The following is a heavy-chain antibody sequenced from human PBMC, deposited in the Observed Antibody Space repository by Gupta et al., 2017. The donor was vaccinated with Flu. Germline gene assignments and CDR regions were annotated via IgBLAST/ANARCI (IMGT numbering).Heavy chain of an antibody. CDR3: ARSKVTDSYDY. CDR2: ISSSSSYT. D-gene: IGHD2-21*02. Sequence: QVQLVESGGGLVKPGGSLRLSCAASGFTFSDYYMSWIRQAPGKGLEWVSYISSSSSYTNYAASVKGRFTISRDNAKNSLYLQMNSLRAEDTAVYYCARSKVTDSYDYWGQGTLVTVSS. J-gene: IGHJ4*02. CDR1: GFTFSDYY. V-gene: IGHV3-11*05.